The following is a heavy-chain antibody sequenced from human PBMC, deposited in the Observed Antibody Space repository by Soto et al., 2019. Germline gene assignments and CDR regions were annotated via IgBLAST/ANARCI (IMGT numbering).Heavy chain of an antibody. V-gene: IGHV3-48*03. CDR1: GFIFSNYD. CDR3: ARDFGALGAFA. CDR2: ITSPSTDI. Sequence: PGGSLRLSCAGTGFIFSNYDMAWVRQAPGKGLEWIAYITSPSTDIYYAGSVKGRFTISRDNGKNSVYLQMNSLRGDDTAVYYCARDFGALGAFAWGQGTTVTVSS. J-gene: IGHJ6*02. D-gene: IGHD1-26*01.